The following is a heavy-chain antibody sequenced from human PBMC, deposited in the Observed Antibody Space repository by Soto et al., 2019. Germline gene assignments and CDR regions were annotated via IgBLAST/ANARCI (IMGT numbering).Heavy chain of an antibody. CDR1: GGSISSGGYS. CDR3: ARAIRGAGYFKDAFDI. D-gene: IGHD3-22*01. V-gene: IGHV4-30-2*01. Sequence: SETLSLTCAVSGGSISSGGYSWSWIRQPPGKGLEWIGYIYHSGSTYYNPSLKSRVTISVDRSKNQFSLKLSSVTAADTAVYYCARAIRGAGYFKDAFDIWGQGTMVTVSS. J-gene: IGHJ3*02. CDR2: IYHSGST.